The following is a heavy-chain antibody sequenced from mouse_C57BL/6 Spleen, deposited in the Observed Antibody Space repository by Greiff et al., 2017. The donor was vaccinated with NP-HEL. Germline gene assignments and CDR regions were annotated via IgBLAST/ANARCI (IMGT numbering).Heavy chain of an antibody. J-gene: IGHJ4*01. CDR1: GYTFTSYW. D-gene: IGHD2-4*01. CDR2: IYPSDSET. Sequence: VQLQQPGAELVRPGSSVKLSCKASGYTFTSYWMDWVKQRPGQGLEWIGNIYPSDSETHYNQQFKDKATLTVDKSSSTAYMQLSSLTSEDSAVYYCARGIYYDYGYAMDYWGQGTSVTVSS. CDR3: ARGIYYDYGYAMDY. V-gene: IGHV1-61*01.